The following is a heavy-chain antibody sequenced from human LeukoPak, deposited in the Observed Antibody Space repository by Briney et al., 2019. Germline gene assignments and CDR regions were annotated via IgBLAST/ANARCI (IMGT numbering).Heavy chain of an antibody. V-gene: IGHV3-7*01. CDR3: ARDRNYDFWSGYYFDY. D-gene: IGHD3-3*01. CDR1: GFPFSSHL. CDR2: IKQDGSDK. Sequence: PGGSLRLSCAASGFPFSSHLMSWVRQTPGKGLEWVANIKQDGSDKYYVDSVKGRFTISSDNAKISLYVQMKSLRTEDTALYYCARDRNYDFWSGYYFDYWGQGTLVIVSS. J-gene: IGHJ4*02.